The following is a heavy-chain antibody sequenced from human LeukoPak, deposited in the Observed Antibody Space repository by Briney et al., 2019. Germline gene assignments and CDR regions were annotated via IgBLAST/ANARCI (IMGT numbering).Heavy chain of an antibody. Sequence: GGSLRLSCAASGFTFSSYAMSWVRQAPGKGLEWVSAISGSGSYVYYADSVKGRFTISRDNAKNSLYLQMNSLRAEDTAVYYCARDPTGGAAAGTDYWGQGTLVTVSS. J-gene: IGHJ4*02. D-gene: IGHD6-13*01. V-gene: IGHV3-21*01. CDR3: ARDPTGGAAAGTDY. CDR2: ISGSGSYV. CDR1: GFTFSSYA.